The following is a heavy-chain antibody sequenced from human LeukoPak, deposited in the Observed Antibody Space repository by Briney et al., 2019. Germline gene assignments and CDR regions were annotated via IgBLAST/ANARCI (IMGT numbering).Heavy chain of an antibody. CDR1: GGSISSGGYY. Sequence: SETLSLTCTVSGGSISSGGYYWSWIRQHPGKGLEWIGYIYYSGSTYYNPSLKSRVTISVDTSKNQFSLKLSSVTAADTAVYYCARASGYDILTGYYGIDYWGQGTLVTVSS. V-gene: IGHV4-31*03. CDR2: IYYSGST. D-gene: IGHD3-9*01. CDR3: ARASGYDILTGYYGIDY. J-gene: IGHJ4*02.